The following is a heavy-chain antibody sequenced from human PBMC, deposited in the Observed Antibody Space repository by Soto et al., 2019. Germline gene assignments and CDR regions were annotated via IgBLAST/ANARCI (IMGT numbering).Heavy chain of an antibody. V-gene: IGHV3-9*01. D-gene: IGHD2-15*01. CDR3: AKGAVVVAAHYYFDY. Sequence: EVQLVESGGGLVQPGRSLRLSCAASGFTFDDYAMHWVRQAPGKGLEWVSGISWNSGSIGYADSVKGRFTISRDNAKNSLYLQMNSLRAEDTALYYWAKGAVVVAAHYYFDYWGQGTLVTVSS. J-gene: IGHJ4*02. CDR1: GFTFDDYA. CDR2: ISWNSGSI.